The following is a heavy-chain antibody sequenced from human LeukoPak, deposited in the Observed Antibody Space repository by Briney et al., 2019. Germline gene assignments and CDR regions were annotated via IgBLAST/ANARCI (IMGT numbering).Heavy chain of an antibody. V-gene: IGHV3-48*03. J-gene: IGHJ4*02. CDR1: GFTLSSYE. D-gene: IGHD6-19*01. CDR3: ARDPLKSYSSGWYQGYFDY. Sequence: GGSLRLSCAASGFTLSSYEMNWVRQAPGKGLEWVSYISSSGSTIYYADSVKGRFTISRDNAKNSLYLQMNSPRAEDTAVYYCARDPLKSYSSGWYQGYFDYWGQGTLVTVSS. CDR2: ISSSGSTI.